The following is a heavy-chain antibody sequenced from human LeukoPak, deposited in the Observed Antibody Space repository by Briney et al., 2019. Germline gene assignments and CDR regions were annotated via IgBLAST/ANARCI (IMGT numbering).Heavy chain of an antibody. CDR1: GFTFSSFN. CDR2: IGSSSTYE. J-gene: IGHJ4*02. D-gene: IGHD5-18*01. CDR3: ARERGYSYGYGDY. Sequence: GGSLSLSCAASGFTFSSFNMNWVRQAPGKGLEWVSSIGSSSTYEYYADSVKGRFTISRDNAKNSLYLQMDSLRDEDTAVYSCARERGYSYGYGDYWSQGPWSPSPQ. V-gene: IGHV3-21*01.